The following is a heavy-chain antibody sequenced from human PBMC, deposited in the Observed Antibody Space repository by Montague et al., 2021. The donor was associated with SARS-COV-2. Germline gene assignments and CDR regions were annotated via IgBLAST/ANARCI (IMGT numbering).Heavy chain of an antibody. V-gene: IGHV4-39*07. CDR3: ARDLNEYSSSGGFDY. Sequence: SETLSLTCTVSGGSISSSSYYWGWIRQPPGKGLEWIGSIYYSGRTYYNLSLKSRVTISVDTSKNQFSLKLSSVTAADTAVYYCARDLNEYSSSGGFDYWGQGTLVTVSS. CDR2: IYYSGRT. J-gene: IGHJ4*02. D-gene: IGHD6-6*01. CDR1: GGSISSSSYY.